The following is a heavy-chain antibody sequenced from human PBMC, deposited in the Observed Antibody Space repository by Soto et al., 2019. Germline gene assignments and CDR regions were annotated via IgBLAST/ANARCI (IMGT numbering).Heavy chain of an antibody. CDR3: ARPIVAAASDY. J-gene: IGHJ4*02. CDR1: GGSISGSSYY. Sequence: LSLTCTVSGGSISGSSYYWGWIRQPPGKGLEWIGSIYYSGSTYYNPSLKSRVTISVDTSKNQFSLKLSSVTAADTAVYYCARPIVAAASDYWGLGTLVTVSS. V-gene: IGHV4-39*01. CDR2: IYYSGST. D-gene: IGHD6-13*01.